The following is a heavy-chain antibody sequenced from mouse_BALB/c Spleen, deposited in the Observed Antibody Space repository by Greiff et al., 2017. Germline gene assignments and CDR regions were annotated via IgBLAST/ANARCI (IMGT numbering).Heavy chain of an antibody. D-gene: IGHD2-3*01. V-gene: IGHV2-6-7*01. CDR1: GFSLTGYG. Sequence: QVQLQQSGPGLVAPSQSLSITCTVSGFSLTGYGVNWVRQPPGKGLEWLGMIWGDGSTDYNSALKSRLSISKDNSKSQVFLKMNSLQTDDTARYYCARPYDGYMAWFAYWGQGTLVTVSA. J-gene: IGHJ3*01. CDR2: IWGDGST. CDR3: ARPYDGYMAWFAY.